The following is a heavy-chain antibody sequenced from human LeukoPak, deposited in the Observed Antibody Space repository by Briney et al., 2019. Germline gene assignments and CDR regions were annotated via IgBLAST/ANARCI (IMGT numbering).Heavy chain of an antibody. Sequence: ASVKVSCKTSGYTFTDYNLHWVRQAPGQRLEWMGIIKPSGGDTSYAQTLQGRVFMPRDTSTSTVYMELSSLKSADTAVYYCARVRDGYNDAYDIWGQGTMVTVSS. D-gene: IGHD5-24*01. CDR1: GYTFTDYN. J-gene: IGHJ3*02. V-gene: IGHV1-46*04. CDR3: ARVRDGYNDAYDI. CDR2: IKPSGGDT.